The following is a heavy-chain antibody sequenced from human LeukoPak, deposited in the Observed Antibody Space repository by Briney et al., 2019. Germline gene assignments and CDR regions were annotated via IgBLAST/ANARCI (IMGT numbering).Heavy chain of an antibody. J-gene: IGHJ4*02. CDR1: GGTFSSYS. Sequence: SVKVSCKASGGTFSSYSISWGRQAPGEGLEWMGGIIPIFGTTNYAQKFQGRLTITADESTSTAYMELSSLRSEDTAVYYCARDYFGSGSPFDYWGQGTLVTVSS. CDR3: ARDYFGSGSPFDY. D-gene: IGHD3-10*01. CDR2: IIPIFGTT. V-gene: IGHV1-69*13.